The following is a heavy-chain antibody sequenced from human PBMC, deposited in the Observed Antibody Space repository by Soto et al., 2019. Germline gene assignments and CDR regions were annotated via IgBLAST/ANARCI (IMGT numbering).Heavy chain of an antibody. CDR1: GGSVSSGSYY. CDR3: ARQYVVVVAAPTVVWFDP. Sequence: SETLSLTCTVSGGSVSSGSYYWSWIRQPPGKGLEWIGYIYYSGSTNYNPSLKSRVTISVDTSKNQFSLKLSPVTAADTAVYYCARQYVVVVAAPTVVWFDPWGQGTLVTVSS. CDR2: IYYSGST. J-gene: IGHJ5*02. D-gene: IGHD2-15*01. V-gene: IGHV4-61*01.